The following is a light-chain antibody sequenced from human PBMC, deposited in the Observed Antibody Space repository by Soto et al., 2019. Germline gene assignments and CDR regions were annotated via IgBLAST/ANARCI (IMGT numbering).Light chain of an antibody. Sequence: EIVLTQSPGTLSLSPGERATLSCRASQSVSSSYLAWYQQKPGQAPRLLIYGASSRATGIPDRFSGSGSGTDFTLTISRLEPEDFAFYYCQQYGSSPLFGQGTKLEIK. V-gene: IGKV3-20*01. CDR2: GAS. CDR3: QQYGSSPL. CDR1: QSVSSSY. J-gene: IGKJ2*01.